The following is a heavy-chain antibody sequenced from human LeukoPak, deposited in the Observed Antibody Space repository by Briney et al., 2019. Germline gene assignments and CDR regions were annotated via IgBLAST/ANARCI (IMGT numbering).Heavy chain of an antibody. CDR2: ISGSGGNT. CDR3: AKGDSGSLVVISKFDY. V-gene: IGHV3-23*01. J-gene: IGHJ4*02. D-gene: IGHD3-22*01. Sequence: GGSLRLSCAASGLTFSTYAMSWFRQAPGKGLEWVSGISGSGGNTKYADSVKGRFTISRDNSKNILYLQMNSLSAEDTAVYYCAKGDSGSLVVISKFDYWGQGTLVTVSS. CDR1: GLTFSTYA.